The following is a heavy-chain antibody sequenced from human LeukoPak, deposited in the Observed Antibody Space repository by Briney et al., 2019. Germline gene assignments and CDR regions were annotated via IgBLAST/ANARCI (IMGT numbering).Heavy chain of an antibody. Sequence: SESLSLTCTVSGGSISSYYWSWVRQPPGKGLEWVGYIYYSGSTNYNPSLKSRVTRSVDPSKNQFSLKLSSVTAADTAVYYCARHPGVDWGQGTLVTVSS. D-gene: IGHD2-15*01. V-gene: IGHV4-59*08. CDR2: IYYSGST. J-gene: IGHJ4*02. CDR1: GGSISSYY. CDR3: ARHPGVD.